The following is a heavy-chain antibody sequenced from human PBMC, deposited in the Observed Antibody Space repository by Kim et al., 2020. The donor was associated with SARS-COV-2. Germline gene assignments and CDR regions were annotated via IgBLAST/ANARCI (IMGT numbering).Heavy chain of an antibody. V-gene: IGHV3-30*04. CDR2: ISYDGSNK. Sequence: GGSLRLSCAASGFIFSSYAMHWVRQAPGKGLEWVEVISYDGSNKYYVDSVKGRFTISRDNSKNTLYLQMNSLRAEDTAMYYCARDGGFRELQYYYYGMDVWGQGTTVTVSS. CDR1: GFIFSSYA. D-gene: IGHD3-10*01. CDR3: ARDGGFRELQYYYYGMDV. J-gene: IGHJ6*02.